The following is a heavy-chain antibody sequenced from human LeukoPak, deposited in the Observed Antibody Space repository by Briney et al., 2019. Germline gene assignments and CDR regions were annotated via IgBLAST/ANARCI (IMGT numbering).Heavy chain of an antibody. Sequence: QPGGSLRLSCAASGFTFSSYWMHWVRQAPGKGLVWVSRINSDGSTTNYADSVKGRFTVSRDNSKNTLYLQMNSLRVEDTAVYYCASSSRWHGGGDYWGQGTLVTVSS. CDR2: INSDGSTT. J-gene: IGHJ4*02. V-gene: IGHV3-74*01. CDR3: ASSSRWHGGGDY. D-gene: IGHD6-13*01. CDR1: GFTFSSYW.